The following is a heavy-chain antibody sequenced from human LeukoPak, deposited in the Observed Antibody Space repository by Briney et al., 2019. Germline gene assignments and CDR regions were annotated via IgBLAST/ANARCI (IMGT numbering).Heavy chain of an antibody. V-gene: IGHV3-11*04. Sequence: GGSLRLSCAASGLRFNDYYMSWIRQAPGKGLEWIGYISSSHGTIYYADSMKGRFTISRDNAENTLYLQMVNLRAEDTAVYYCARLYYQLLPYFDYWGQGTLVTVAS. J-gene: IGHJ4*02. CDR1: GLRFNDYY. CDR3: ARLYYQLLPYFDY. CDR2: ISSSHGTI. D-gene: IGHD3-10*01.